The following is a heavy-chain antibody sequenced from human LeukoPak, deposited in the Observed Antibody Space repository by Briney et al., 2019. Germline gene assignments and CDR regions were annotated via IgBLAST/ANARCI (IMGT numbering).Heavy chain of an antibody. D-gene: IGHD2-2*01. CDR3: AREVELEAIVVVPAAVPDAFDI. CDR2: IYTSGST. CDR1: GGSISSYY. Sequence: PSETLSLTCTVSGGSISSYYWSRIRQPAGKGLEWIGRIYTSGSTNYNPSLKSRVTMSVDTSKNQFSLKLSSVTAADTAVYYCAREVELEAIVVVPAAVPDAFDIWGQGTMVTVSS. V-gene: IGHV4-4*07. J-gene: IGHJ3*02.